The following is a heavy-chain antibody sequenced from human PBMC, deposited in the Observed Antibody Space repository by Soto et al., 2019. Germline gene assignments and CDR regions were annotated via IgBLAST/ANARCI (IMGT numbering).Heavy chain of an antibody. D-gene: IGHD3-16*01. CDR2: ISGSGGST. J-gene: IGHJ4*02. Sequence: PGGSLRLSCAASGFTFSSYDMSWVRQAPGKGLEWVSAISGSGGSTYYADSVKGRFTISRDNSKNTLYLQMNSLRAEDTAIYYCARLTGVFRLVLDYWGQGTQVTVS. CDR3: ARLTGVFRLVLDY. V-gene: IGHV3-23*01. CDR1: GFTFSSYD.